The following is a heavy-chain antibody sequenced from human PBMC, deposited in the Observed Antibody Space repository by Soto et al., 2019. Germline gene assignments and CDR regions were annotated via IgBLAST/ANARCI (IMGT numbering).Heavy chain of an antibody. Sequence: GASVKVSCKASGYTFTSYAMRWVRQAPGQRLEWMGWINAGNGNTKYSQNFQGRVTITRDTSASTAYMELSSLRSEDTAVYYCARSRGYYGSGSYFWFDYWGQGTLVTVSS. J-gene: IGHJ4*02. CDR3: ARSRGYYGSGSYFWFDY. D-gene: IGHD3-10*01. CDR1: GYTFTSYA. V-gene: IGHV1-3*01. CDR2: INAGNGNT.